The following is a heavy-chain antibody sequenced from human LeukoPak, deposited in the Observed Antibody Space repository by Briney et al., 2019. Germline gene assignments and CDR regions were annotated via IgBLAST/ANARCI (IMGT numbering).Heavy chain of an antibody. Sequence: SSGTLSLTCAVYGGSFSGYYWSWIRQPPGKGLEWIGEINHSGSTNYNPSLKSRVTISVDTSKNQFSLKLSSVTAADTAVYYCASWYCGGDNCPAVGYFQHWGQGTLVTVSS. V-gene: IGHV4-34*01. CDR2: INHSGST. D-gene: IGHD2-21*01. CDR3: ASWYCGGDNCPAVGYFQH. CDR1: GGSFSGYY. J-gene: IGHJ1*01.